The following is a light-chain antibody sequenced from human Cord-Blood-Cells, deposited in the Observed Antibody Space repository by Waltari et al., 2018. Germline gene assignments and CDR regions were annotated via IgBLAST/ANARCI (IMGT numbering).Light chain of an antibody. V-gene: IGLV1-47*01. CDR3: AAWDDSLRGPV. CDR2: RNK. Sequence: QPVLTQPPSPSGTPGQGVTIPCPVSSANIVRDYLYGYQQLQGTPPQLLIYRNKQRPSGVPVRFSGTKSGNAASLAISGLRSEDATEYYCAAWDDSLRGPVFGGGTKLTVL. CDR1: SANIVRDY. J-gene: IGLJ3*02.